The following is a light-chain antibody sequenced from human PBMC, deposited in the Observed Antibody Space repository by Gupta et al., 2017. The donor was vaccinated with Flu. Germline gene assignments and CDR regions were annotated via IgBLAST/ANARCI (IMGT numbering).Light chain of an antibody. J-gene: IGLJ1*01. CDR3: AAWDDSLNGYV. CDR1: SSNIGSKA. V-gene: IGLV1-44*01. CDR2: SNN. Sequence: QSVLTQPPSASGTPGQRVTIPCSGSSSNIGSKAVNWYQQLPGTAPKPLIYSNNQRPSGVPDRFSCSKSGTSASLAISGLQSEDEADYYCAAWDDSLNGYVFGTGTKVTVL.